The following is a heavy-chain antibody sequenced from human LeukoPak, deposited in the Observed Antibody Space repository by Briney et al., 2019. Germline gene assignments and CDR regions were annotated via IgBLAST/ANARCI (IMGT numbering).Heavy chain of an antibody. V-gene: IGHV4-59*01. D-gene: IGHD2-2*01. CDR3: ARGADCSSTSCYASDYYYYYYMDV. CDR1: GGSISSYY. J-gene: IGHJ6*03. Sequence: PSETLSFTCTVSGGSISSYYWNWIRQPPGKGLEWIGYIYYSWSTNYNPSLKSRVTISVDTSKNQFSLKLSSVTAADTAVYYCARGADCSSTSCYASDYYYYYYMDVWGKGTTVTVSS. CDR2: IYYSWST.